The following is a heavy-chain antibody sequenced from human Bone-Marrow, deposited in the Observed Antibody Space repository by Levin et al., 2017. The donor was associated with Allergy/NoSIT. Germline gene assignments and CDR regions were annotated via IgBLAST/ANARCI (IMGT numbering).Heavy chain of an antibody. CDR3: VRDRKGPGGCSGDVCDGDDSYMDV. Sequence: GGSLRLSCVASGFTFSLHDMSWIRQGPGKGLEWISYIDYSATYTNYADSMKGRFTISRDNAKNSLYLEMSSLRVEDTAVYFCVRDRKGPGGCSGDVCDGDDSYMDVWGKGTTVTVSS. CDR2: IDYSATYT. J-gene: IGHJ6*03. V-gene: IGHV3-11*05. D-gene: IGHD2-15*01. CDR1: GFTFSLHD.